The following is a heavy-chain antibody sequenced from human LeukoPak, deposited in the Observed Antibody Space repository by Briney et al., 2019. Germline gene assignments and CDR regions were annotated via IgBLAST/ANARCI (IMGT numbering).Heavy chain of an antibody. Sequence: PSETLSLTCTVSGGSISSYYWSWIRQSPGKGLEWIGYIYNSGSTDYNPSLKSRVTISVDTSKNQFSLKLTSVTAADTALYYCARARTLYFFDYWGQGTLVTVSS. V-gene: IGHV4-59*01. CDR2: IYNSGST. J-gene: IGHJ4*02. D-gene: IGHD1/OR15-1a*01. CDR3: ARARTLYFFDY. CDR1: GGSISSYY.